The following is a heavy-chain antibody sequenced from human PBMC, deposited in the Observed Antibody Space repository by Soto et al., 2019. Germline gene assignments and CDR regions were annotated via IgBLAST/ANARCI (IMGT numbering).Heavy chain of an antibody. J-gene: IGHJ4*02. D-gene: IGHD6-19*01. Sequence: QVQLQQWGAGLLKPSETLSLTCAVYGGSFSGYYWSWIRQPPGKGLEWIGEINHSGSTNYNPSLKSRGTISADTSKNQFSLKLSSVTAADTAVYYCARSRGRQEKGGWYVVWGQGTLVTVSS. CDR1: GGSFSGYY. CDR2: INHSGST. V-gene: IGHV4-34*01. CDR3: ARSRGRQEKGGWYVV.